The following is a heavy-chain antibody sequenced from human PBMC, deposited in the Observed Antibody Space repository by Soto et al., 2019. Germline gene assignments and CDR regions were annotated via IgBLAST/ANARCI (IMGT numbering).Heavy chain of an antibody. D-gene: IGHD3-22*01. CDR1: GYTFTSYY. CDR2: INPSGGST. CDR3: ATHDYYVSSGYSTTDYYYGMDV. J-gene: IGHJ6*02. V-gene: IGHV1-46*03. Sequence: GVSVKVSWKASGYTFTSYYMHWVRQALGQGLEWMGIINPSGGSTSYAQKFQGRVTMTRDTSTSTVYMELSSLRSEDTAVYYCATHDYYVSSGYSTTDYYYGMDVWGQGTTVTVS.